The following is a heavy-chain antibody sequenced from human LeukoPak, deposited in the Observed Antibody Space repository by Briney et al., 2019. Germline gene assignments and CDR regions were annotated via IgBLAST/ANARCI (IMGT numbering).Heavy chain of an antibody. J-gene: IGHJ4*02. CDR3: AKGSSGRAFDY. CDR2: ISGSGVNT. D-gene: IGHD6-19*01. V-gene: IGHV3-23*01. Sequence: GGSLRLSCAASGFTFSNYAMIWVRQAPGKGLEWVSVISGSGVNTYYADSVHGRFTISRDNSKNTLYLQMNSLRAEDTAVYYCAKGSSGRAFDYWGQGTLVTVYS. CDR1: GFTFSNYA.